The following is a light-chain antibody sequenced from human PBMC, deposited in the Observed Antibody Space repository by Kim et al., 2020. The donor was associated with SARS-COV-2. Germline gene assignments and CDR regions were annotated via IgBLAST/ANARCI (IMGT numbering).Light chain of an antibody. Sequence: GQSVTISCTGTSSDVGGYNYVSWYQQHPGKAPKLMIYDVSKRPSGVPDCFSGSKSGNTASLTISGLQAEDEADYYCCSYAGSYTRVFGGGTQLTVL. CDR1: SSDVGGYNY. V-gene: IGLV2-11*01. CDR3: CSYAGSYTRV. J-gene: IGLJ3*02. CDR2: DVS.